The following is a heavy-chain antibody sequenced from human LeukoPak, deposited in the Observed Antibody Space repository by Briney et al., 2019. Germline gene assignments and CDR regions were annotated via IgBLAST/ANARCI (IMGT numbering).Heavy chain of an antibody. CDR3: ARGLGKY. CDR1: GFTFDDYA. V-gene: IGHV3-53*01. J-gene: IGHJ4*02. CDR2: IYSGGST. Sequence: PGGSLRLSCAASGFTFDDYAMHWVRQAPGKGLEWVSVIYSGGSTYYADSVKGRFTISRDNSKNTLYLQMNSLRAEDTAVYYCARGLGKYWGQGTLVTVSS.